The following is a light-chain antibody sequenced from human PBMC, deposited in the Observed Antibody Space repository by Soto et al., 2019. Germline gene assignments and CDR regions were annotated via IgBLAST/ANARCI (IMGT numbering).Light chain of an antibody. CDR2: EVS. V-gene: IGLV2-14*01. CDR1: SNDVGGYNY. J-gene: IGLJ2*01. Sequence: QSALTQPASVSGSPGQSITISCTGTSNDVGGYNYVSWYQQHPGKAPKLMIYEVSNRPSGVSNRFSGSKSDNTASLTISGLQAEDEADYYCSSYTSYSTVFGGGTKLTVL. CDR3: SSYTSYSTV.